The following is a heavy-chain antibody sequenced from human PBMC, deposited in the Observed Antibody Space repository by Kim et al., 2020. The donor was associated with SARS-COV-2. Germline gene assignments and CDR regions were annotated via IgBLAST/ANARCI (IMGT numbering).Heavy chain of an antibody. Sequence: GGSLRLSCAASGFTFSSYSMNWVRQAPGKGLEWVSSISSSSYIYYADSVKGRFTISRDNAKNSLYLQMNSLRAEDTAVYYCARALGGYDFDYWGQGTLVTVSS. D-gene: IGHD5-12*01. CDR1: GFTFSSYS. J-gene: IGHJ4*02. V-gene: IGHV3-21*01. CDR2: ISSSSYI. CDR3: ARALGGYDFDY.